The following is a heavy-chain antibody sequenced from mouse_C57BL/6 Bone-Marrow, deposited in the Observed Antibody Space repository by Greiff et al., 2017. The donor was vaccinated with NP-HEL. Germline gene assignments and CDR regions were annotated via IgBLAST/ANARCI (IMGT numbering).Heavy chain of an antibody. CDR2: IWGVGST. CDR1: GFSLTSYG. CDR3: ASGYYGSSPFAY. V-gene: IGHV2-6*01. D-gene: IGHD1-1*01. J-gene: IGHJ3*01. Sequence: VHLVESGPGLVAPSQSLSITCTVSGFSLTSYGVDWVRQSPGKDLEWLGVIWGVGSTNYNSALKSRLSISKDNSKSQVFLKMNSLQTDDTAMYYCASGYYGSSPFAYWGQGTLVTVSA.